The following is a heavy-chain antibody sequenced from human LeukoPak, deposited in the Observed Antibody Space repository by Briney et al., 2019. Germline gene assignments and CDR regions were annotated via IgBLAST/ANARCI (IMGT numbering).Heavy chain of an antibody. V-gene: IGHV3-74*03. CDR1: GFAFSNYW. Sequence: GGSLRLSCAASGFAFSNYWMHWVRQAPGEGLVWVSGIGSDGTITKYADSVQGRFLISRDNAKNTLYLQMSSLRAEDTAFYYCARLLVATTDWGQGTLVTVSS. CDR2: IGSDGTIT. D-gene: IGHD5-12*01. J-gene: IGHJ4*02. CDR3: ARLLVATTD.